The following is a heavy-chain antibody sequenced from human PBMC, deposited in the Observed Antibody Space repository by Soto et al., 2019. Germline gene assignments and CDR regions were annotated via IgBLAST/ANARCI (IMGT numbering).Heavy chain of an antibody. D-gene: IGHD3-10*01. CDR3: AAHPGGGGY. CDR1: GFTVSNNY. V-gene: IGHV3-53*01. CDR2: IYSGGYT. J-gene: IGHJ4*02. Sequence: EVQLVESGGGLIQPGGSLRLSCAVSGFTVSNNYMSWVRQAPGKGLEGVSVIYSGGYTAYGDSVKGRFTISRDNSKNPQYLQRNGPGAEDWGVYSWAAHPGGGGYWGQGTLVTVSS.